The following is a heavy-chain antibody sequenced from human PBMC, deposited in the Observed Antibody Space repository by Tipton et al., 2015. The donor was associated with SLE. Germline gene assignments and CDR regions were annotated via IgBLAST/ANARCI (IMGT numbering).Heavy chain of an antibody. D-gene: IGHD2/OR15-2a*01. J-gene: IGHJ4*02. CDR3: TLTPTLIVAGLGDS. V-gene: IGHV3-49*04. CDR2: LKNKAHGGTA. CDR1: GLTSGDFP. Sequence: SLRLSCTASGLTSGDFPMSWVRQAPGRGLEWVGSLKNKAHGGTANYAASVEGRFTISRDESKSIAFLQMNSLRIEDTAVYYCTLTPTLIVAGLGDSWGQGTLVTVSS.